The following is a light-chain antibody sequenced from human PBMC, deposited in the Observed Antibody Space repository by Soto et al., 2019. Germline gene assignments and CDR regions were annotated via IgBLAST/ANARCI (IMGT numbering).Light chain of an antibody. V-gene: IGLV2-23*01. J-gene: IGLJ1*01. CDR2: EDH. CDR1: SXDVGRYSL. CDR3: CSYAGSNTWV. Sequence: QSVLTQPASVSGSPGQSITISCTGTSXDVGRYSLVSWYQQHPGKAPKLMISEDHKRPSGVSNRFSGSKSGNTASLTISELQTEDEADYYCCSYAGSNTWVFGTGTKVTVL.